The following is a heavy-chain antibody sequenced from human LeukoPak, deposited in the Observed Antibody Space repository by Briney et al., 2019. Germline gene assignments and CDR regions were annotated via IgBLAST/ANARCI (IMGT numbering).Heavy chain of an antibody. Sequence: GGSLRLSCAASGFNFDDYAMHWVRQAPGKGLEWVSGMSWNGGSIGYADSVKGRFTISRDNAKNSLYLQMNSLRPEDTALYYCAKDQNGDLGDYWGQGTLVTVSS. CDR3: AKDQNGDLGDY. V-gene: IGHV3-9*01. J-gene: IGHJ4*02. CDR2: MSWNGGSI. CDR1: GFNFDDYA. D-gene: IGHD3-10*01.